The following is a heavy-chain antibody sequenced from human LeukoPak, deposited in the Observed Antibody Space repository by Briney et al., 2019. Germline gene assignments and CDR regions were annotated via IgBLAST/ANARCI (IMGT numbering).Heavy chain of an antibody. V-gene: IGHV4-39*07. J-gene: IGHJ1*01. CDR2: IYHGGNT. CDR3: ARHRYDSSGYYYRAEYFQH. Sequence: PSETLSLTCAVSGGPIISTNYYWGWIRQPPGKGLEWIGVIYHGGNTYFSPALKSRVTTSIDTSKSQFSLTLTSVTAADTAVYYCARHRYDSSGYYYRAEYFQHWGQGTLVTVSS. D-gene: IGHD3-22*01. CDR1: GGPIISTNYY.